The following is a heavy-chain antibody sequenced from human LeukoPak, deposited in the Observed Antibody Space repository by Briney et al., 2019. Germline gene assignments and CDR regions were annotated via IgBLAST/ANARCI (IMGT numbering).Heavy chain of an antibody. D-gene: IGHD3-22*01. CDR3: AKSQYYYDRSGYFDLYYYMDV. Sequence: QAGGSLRLSCVASGFTVSYNYMSWVRQAPGKGLEWVSIIYGGGTTYYADSVKGRFTFSRDNSKDTLYRQMNSLRAEDTAVYFCAKSQYYYDRSGYFDLYYYMDVWGKGTTVTVSS. V-gene: IGHV3-53*01. CDR1: GFTVSYNY. CDR2: IYGGGTT. J-gene: IGHJ6*03.